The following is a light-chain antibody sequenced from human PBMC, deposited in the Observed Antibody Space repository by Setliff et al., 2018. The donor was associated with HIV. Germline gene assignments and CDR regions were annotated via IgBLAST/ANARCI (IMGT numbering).Light chain of an antibody. J-gene: IGLJ1*01. CDR1: SSDVGAYNF. V-gene: IGLV2-11*01. Sequence: QSALTQPASVSGSPGQSITISCTGSSSDVGAYNFVSWYQQHPGKAPKLIIYDVYKRPSGVPDRFSGSKSGDTASLTISGLQSEDEADYYCCSYAGTYTYIFGTGTKVTVL. CDR2: DVY. CDR3: CSYAGTYTYI.